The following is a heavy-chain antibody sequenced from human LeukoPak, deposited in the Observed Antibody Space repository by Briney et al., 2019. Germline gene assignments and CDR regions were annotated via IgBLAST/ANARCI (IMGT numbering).Heavy chain of an antibody. CDR2: INPNSGGT. J-gene: IGHJ4*02. D-gene: IGHD3-3*01. V-gene: IGHV1-2*02. CDR1: GYTFTGYY. CDR3: ARRGGLGWLLSCDY. Sequence: GSSVKVSCKASGYTFTGYYMHWVRQAPRQGLEGMGWINPNSGGTNYAQKFQGRVTMTRDTSISTAYMELSRLRSDDTAVYYCARRGGLGWLLSCDYWGQGTLVTVSS.